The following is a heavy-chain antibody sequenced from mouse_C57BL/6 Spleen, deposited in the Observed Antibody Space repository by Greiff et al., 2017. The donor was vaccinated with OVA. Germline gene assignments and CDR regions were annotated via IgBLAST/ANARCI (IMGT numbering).Heavy chain of an antibody. CDR2: INPNNGGT. CDR1: GYTFTDYY. Sequence: EVQLQQSGPELVKPGASVKISCKASGYTFTDYYMNWVKQSHGQSLEWIGDINPNNGGTSYNQKFKGKATLTVDKSSSTAYMELRSLTSEDSAVYYCAKTLYYDYFDYWGQGTTLTVSS. D-gene: IGHD2-4*01. CDR3: AKTLYYDYFDY. V-gene: IGHV1-26*01. J-gene: IGHJ2*01.